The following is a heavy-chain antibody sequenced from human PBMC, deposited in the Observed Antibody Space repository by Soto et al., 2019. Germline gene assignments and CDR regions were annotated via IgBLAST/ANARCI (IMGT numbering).Heavy chain of an antibody. V-gene: IGHV3-23*01. CDR3: AKVRYGDHGYFQH. Sequence: EVQLLASGGGLVQPGGSLRLSCAASGFTFSSYVMSWVRQAPGKGLEWVSAISGSGGSTYYADSVKGRFTISRDNSKNTLYLQMNSLRAEDTAVYYCAKVRYGDHGYFQHWGQGTLVTVSS. D-gene: IGHD4-17*01. J-gene: IGHJ1*01. CDR1: GFTFSSYV. CDR2: ISGSGGST.